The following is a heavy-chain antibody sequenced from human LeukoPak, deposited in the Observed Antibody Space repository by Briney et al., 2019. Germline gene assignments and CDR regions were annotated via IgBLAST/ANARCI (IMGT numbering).Heavy chain of an antibody. CDR2: ISSSSNI. Sequence: GGPLRLSCAASGFPFISYSMNWVRQAPGKGLEWVSHISSSSNIYYADSVKGRFTISRDNAKNSLYLQMNSLRDEDTAVYYCARSITMIRGASLPNDYWGQGTLVTVSS. J-gene: IGHJ4*02. CDR1: GFPFISYS. D-gene: IGHD3-10*01. CDR3: ARSITMIRGASLPNDY. V-gene: IGHV3-48*02.